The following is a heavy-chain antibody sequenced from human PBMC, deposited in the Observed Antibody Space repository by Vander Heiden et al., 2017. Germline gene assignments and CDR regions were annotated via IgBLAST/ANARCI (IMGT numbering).Heavy chain of an antibody. CDR2: MNPNSGNT. CDR3: ARARDVNWFDP. V-gene: IGHV1-8*01. CDR1: GSTFTNYD. Sequence: QAQLVQSGAEVKRPGASVKVSCKTSGSTFTNYDINWVRQATGQGLEWMGWMNPNSGNTGYVQRFQGRVTMTRNTSISTAYMELSSLKSEDTAVYYCARARDVNWFDPWGQGTLVTVSS. J-gene: IGHJ5*02.